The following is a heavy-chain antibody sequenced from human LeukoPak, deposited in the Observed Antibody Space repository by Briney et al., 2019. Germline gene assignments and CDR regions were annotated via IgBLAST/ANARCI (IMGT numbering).Heavy chain of an antibody. V-gene: IGHV3-23*01. CDR1: GFTFSSYA. CDR3: AKAPKQLVGLCYFDY. Sequence: GGSLRLSCAASGFTFSSYAMSWVRQAPGKGLEWVSAISGSGGSTYYADSVKGRFTISRDNSKNTLYLQMNSLRAEDTAVYYCAKAPKQLVGLCYFDYWGQGTLVTVSS. J-gene: IGHJ4*02. D-gene: IGHD6-6*01. CDR2: ISGSGGST.